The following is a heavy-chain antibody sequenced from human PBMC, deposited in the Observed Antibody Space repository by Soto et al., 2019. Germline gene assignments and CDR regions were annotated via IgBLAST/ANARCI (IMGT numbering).Heavy chain of an antibody. CDR2: IYYSGST. J-gene: IGHJ4*02. Sequence: SETLSLTCTVSGGSISSYYWSWIRKPPGKGLEWIGYIYYSGSTNYNPSLKSRVTISVDTSKNQFSLQLSSVTAADTAVYYCARHPQVPYYDKGLDYWGRGALVTVSS. CDR3: ARHPQVPYYDKGLDY. CDR1: GGSISSYY. D-gene: IGHD3-22*01. V-gene: IGHV4-59*08.